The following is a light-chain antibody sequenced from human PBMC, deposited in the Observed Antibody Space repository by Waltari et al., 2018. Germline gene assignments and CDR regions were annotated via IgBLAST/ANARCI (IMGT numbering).Light chain of an antibody. J-gene: IGKJ2*02. CDR1: QFFSSPY. V-gene: IGKV3-20*01. Sequence: EIVLTQSPGTLSLSPGDGATLSCRASQFFSSPYLGWYQQKPGQPPRLLIYGASSRATGVPDRFSGSGSATDFTLTISRLEPEDFAVYYCQLYRTFGQGTKLEIK. CDR3: QLYRT. CDR2: GAS.